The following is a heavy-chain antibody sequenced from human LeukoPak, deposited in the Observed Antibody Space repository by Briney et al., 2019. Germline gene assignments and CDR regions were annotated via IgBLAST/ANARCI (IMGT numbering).Heavy chain of an antibody. CDR3: ARDSPERGYSYGPLDNYFDY. CDR2: INQDGSEK. CDR1: GFTFSNYW. D-gene: IGHD5-18*01. V-gene: IGHV3-7*01. Sequence: GGSLRLSCAASGFTFSNYWMTWVRQAPGKGLEWVANINQDGSEKYYMDSVKGRFTISRDNAKNSLYLQMNSLRAEDTAAYYCARDSPERGYSYGPLDNYFDYWGQGTLATVSS. J-gene: IGHJ4*02.